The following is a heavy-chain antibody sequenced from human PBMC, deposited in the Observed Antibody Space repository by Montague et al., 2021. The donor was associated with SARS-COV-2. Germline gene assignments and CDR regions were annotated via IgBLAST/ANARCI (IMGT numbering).Heavy chain of an antibody. J-gene: IGHJ5*02. CDR1: GGSISSSNW. D-gene: IGHD6-13*01. CDR2: IYHSGST. V-gene: IGHV4-4*02. CDR3: ARKAAAGSPFDP. Sequence: SEILSLTCAVSGGSISSSNWWSWVRQPPGKELEWIGEIYHSGSTNYNPSLKSRVTISVDKSKNQFSLKLSSVTAADTAVYYCARKAAAGSPFDPWGQGTLVTVSS.